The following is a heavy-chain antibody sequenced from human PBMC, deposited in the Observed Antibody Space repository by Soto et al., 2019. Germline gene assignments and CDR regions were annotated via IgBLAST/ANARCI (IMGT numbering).Heavy chain of an antibody. V-gene: IGHV1-69*13. CDR2: VIPIFGTA. CDR3: ARASDCSSTSCYTEFDY. Sequence: SVKFSCKASGGTFSSYAISWVRQAPGQGLEWMGGVIPIFGTANYAQKFQGRVTITADESTSTAYMELSSLRSEDTAVYYCARASDCSSTSCYTEFDYWGQGTLVTVSS. J-gene: IGHJ4*02. CDR1: GGTFSSYA. D-gene: IGHD2-2*02.